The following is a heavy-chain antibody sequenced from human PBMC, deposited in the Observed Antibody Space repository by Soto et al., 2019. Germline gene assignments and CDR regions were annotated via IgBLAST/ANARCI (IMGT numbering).Heavy chain of an antibody. CDR2: ITNKADNHTT. Sequence: DVQLVESGGGLVQPGGSLKLSCAASGFTFSGSAMHWVRQASGKGLEWVGRITNKADNHTTKYAASVKGRFTISRDDAKNTAYLQMNSLKTDDTAIYYCMTNQVTGHKPHWGQGTLVTVSS. CDR1: GFTFSGSA. CDR3: MTNQVTGHKPH. D-gene: IGHD3-9*01. J-gene: IGHJ4*02. V-gene: IGHV3-73*02.